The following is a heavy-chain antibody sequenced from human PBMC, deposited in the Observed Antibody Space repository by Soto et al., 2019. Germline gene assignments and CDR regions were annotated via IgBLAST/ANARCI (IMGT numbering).Heavy chain of an antibody. V-gene: IGHV3-13*01. CDR3: ERGLYDFWSGYHDAFDI. D-gene: IGHD3-3*01. CDR1: GFTFSSYD. CDR2: IGTAGDT. J-gene: IGHJ3*02. Sequence: GGSLRLSCAASGFTFSSYDMHWVRQATGKGLEWVSAIGTAGDTYYPGSVKGRFTISRENAKSSLYLQMNSLRAGDTAVYYCERGLYDFWSGYHDAFDIWGQGTMVTVSS.